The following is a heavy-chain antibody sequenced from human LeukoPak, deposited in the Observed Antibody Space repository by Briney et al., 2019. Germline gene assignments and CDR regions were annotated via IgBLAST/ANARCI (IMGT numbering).Heavy chain of an antibody. J-gene: IGHJ3*02. D-gene: IGHD6-6*01. Sequence: SETLSLTCAVYGGSFSGYYWSWIRQPPGKGLEWIGEINHSGSTNYNPSLKSRVTISVDTSKNQFSLKLSPVTAEDTAVYYCVRVGGASSILSAFDIWGQGAMVTVSS. V-gene: IGHV4-34*01. CDR3: VRVGGASSILSAFDI. CDR1: GGSFSGYY. CDR2: INHSGST.